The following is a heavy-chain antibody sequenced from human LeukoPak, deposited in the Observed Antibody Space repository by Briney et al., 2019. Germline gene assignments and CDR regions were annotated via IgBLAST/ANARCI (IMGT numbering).Heavy chain of an antibody. V-gene: IGHV1-8*01. Sequence: ASVKVSCKASGYTFTSYDFNWVRQATGQGPEWMGWMNPNSGNTGYAQKFQGRVTMTRNTSISTAYMELSSLRSEDTAVYYCARSFGIVATISYYYYYYGMDVWGQGTTVTVSS. J-gene: IGHJ6*02. D-gene: IGHD5-12*01. CDR3: ARSFGIVATISYYYYYYGMDV. CDR2: MNPNSGNT. CDR1: GYTFTSYD.